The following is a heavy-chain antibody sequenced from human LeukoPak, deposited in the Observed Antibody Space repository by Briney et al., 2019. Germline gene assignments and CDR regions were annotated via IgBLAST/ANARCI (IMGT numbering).Heavy chain of an antibody. CDR1: GGTFSSYA. CDR3: ARAVHDESIAAPNVDY. Sequence: ASVKVSCKASGGTFSSYAISWVRQAPGQGLEWMGGIIPIFGTANYAQKFQGRVTINTDESTSTAYMELSSLSSEDTAVYYCARAVHDESIAAPNVDYWGQGTLVTVSS. CDR2: IIPIFGTA. J-gene: IGHJ4*02. D-gene: IGHD6-6*01. V-gene: IGHV1-69*05.